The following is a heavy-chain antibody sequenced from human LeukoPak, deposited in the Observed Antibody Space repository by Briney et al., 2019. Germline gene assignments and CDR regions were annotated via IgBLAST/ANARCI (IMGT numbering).Heavy chain of an antibody. CDR3: ARPRGQFHYGSGSYYLNWFDP. V-gene: IGHV4-59*01. J-gene: IGHJ5*02. CDR1: GGSISSYY. D-gene: IGHD3-10*01. Sequence: SETLSLTCTVSGGSISSYYWSWIRQPPGKGLEWIGYIYYSGSTNYNPSLKSRVTISVDTSKNQFSLKLSSVTAADTAVYYCARPRGQFHYGSGSYYLNWFDPWGQGTLVTVSS. CDR2: IYYSGST.